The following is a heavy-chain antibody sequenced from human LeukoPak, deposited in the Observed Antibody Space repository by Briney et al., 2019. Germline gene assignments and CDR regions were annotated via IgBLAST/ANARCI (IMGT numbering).Heavy chain of an antibody. Sequence: PSETLSLTCAVYGGSFSGYYWSWIRQPPGKGLEWIGEINHSGSTNYNPSLTSRVTISVDTSKNQFSLKLSSVTAADTAVYYCARGPSPDYWGQGTLVTVSS. V-gene: IGHV4-34*01. CDR2: INHSGST. CDR3: ARGPSPDY. CDR1: GGSFSGYY. J-gene: IGHJ4*02.